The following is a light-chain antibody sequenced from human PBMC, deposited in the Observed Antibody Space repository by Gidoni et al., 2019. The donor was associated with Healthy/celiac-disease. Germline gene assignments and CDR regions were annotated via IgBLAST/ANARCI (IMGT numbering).Light chain of an antibody. CDR3: QQYNSYPYT. CDR2: KAS. Sequence: DIQMTQSPSTLSASVGDRVTITCRASQSNSSWLAWYQQKPGKAPKLLIYKASSLESGVPSRFSGSGSGTKFTLTISSLQPDDFATYYCQQYNSYPYTFGQGTKLEIK. J-gene: IGKJ2*01. CDR1: QSNSSW. V-gene: IGKV1-5*03.